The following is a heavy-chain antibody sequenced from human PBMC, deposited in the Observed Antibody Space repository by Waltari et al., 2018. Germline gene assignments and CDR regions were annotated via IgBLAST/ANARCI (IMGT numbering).Heavy chain of an antibody. Sequence: QVQVVQSGPEVEKPGASVKVSCKAPGYTFTDYYIHWVRQAPGQGLEWMGWINPNSGGTNYAQRFQGRVTMTRDTSISTAYMELSRLRSDDTAVYYCARGRQGFYWGQGTLVTVSS. V-gene: IGHV1-2*02. CDR3: ARGRQGFY. J-gene: IGHJ4*02. CDR1: GYTFTDYY. CDR2: INPNSGGT.